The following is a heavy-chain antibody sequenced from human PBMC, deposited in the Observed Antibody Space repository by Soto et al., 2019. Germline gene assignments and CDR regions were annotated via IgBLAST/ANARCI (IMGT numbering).Heavy chain of an antibody. D-gene: IGHD2-21*01. CDR3: ARDFIAASPPSSAP. CDR1: GGSVTSHH. Sequence: QVHLLESGPGLVKPSGTLSLTCFVSGGSVTSHHWSWIRQFPGQGLEWIAYTSYTGNTNYNPSLQSRVTISWDPPKNQFPLNLPSMPAATPAVYYGARDFIAASPPSSAPGGQGPRAPVPS. CDR2: TSYTGNT. V-gene: IGHV4-59*02. J-gene: IGHJ1*01.